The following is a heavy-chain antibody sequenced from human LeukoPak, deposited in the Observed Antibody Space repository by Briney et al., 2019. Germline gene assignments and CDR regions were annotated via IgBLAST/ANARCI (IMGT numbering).Heavy chain of an antibody. CDR2: IYNSGSST. CDR3: VRDRELTY. CDR1: GGSISIYY. D-gene: IGHD3-10*01. J-gene: IGHJ4*02. Sequence: PSETLSLTCTVPGGSISIYYWNWIRQPPGKGLEWIGYIYNSGSSTIYNPSLKSRVTISVDTSKNQFSLRLSSVTAADTAVYFCVRDRELTYWGQGTLVTVSS. V-gene: IGHV4-59*01.